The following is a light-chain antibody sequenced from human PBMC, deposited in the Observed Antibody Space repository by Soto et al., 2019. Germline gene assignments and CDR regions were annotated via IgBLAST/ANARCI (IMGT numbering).Light chain of an antibody. V-gene: IGKV1-39*01. CDR1: QDISNY. J-gene: IGKJ1*01. CDR2: AAS. Sequence: DIQMTQSPSSLSASVGGRVTITCEASQDISNYLNWYQQKPGKAPKLLIFAASSLQSGVPSRFSGSRSGPDFTLTISSLQPEDFATYYCQQSYSSPPTFGQGPRWIS. CDR3: QQSYSSPPT.